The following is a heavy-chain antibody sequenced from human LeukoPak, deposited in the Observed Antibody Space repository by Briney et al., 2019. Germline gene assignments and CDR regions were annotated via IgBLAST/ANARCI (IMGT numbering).Heavy chain of an antibody. CDR3: ARSYIVVVPAVYFDY. D-gene: IGHD2-2*01. V-gene: IGHV1-3*01. CDR1: GYTFSTYA. Sequence: ASVKVSCKTSGYTFSTYAIQWERQAPGQRLEWMGWINGGDGNTKFSQKFQGRVTITRDTSASSSYMELSSLRSEDTAVCYCARSYIVVVPAVYFDYWGQGTLVTVSS. J-gene: IGHJ4*02. CDR2: INGGDGNT.